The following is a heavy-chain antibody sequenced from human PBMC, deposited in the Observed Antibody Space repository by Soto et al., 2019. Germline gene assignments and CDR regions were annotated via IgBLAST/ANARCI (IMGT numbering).Heavy chain of an antibody. Sequence: VQLVESGGGVVQPGRSLRLSCAASGFTFSSYGMHWVRQAPGKGLEWVAVISYDGSNKYYADSVKGRFTISRDNSKNTLYLQMNSLRAEDTAVYYCAKDTLVSDWGQGTLVTVSS. V-gene: IGHV3-30*18. CDR2: ISYDGSNK. J-gene: IGHJ4*02. CDR3: AKDTLVSD. CDR1: GFTFSSYG.